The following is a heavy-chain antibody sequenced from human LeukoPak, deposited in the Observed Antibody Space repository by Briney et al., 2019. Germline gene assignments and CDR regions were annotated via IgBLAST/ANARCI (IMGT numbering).Heavy chain of an antibody. J-gene: IGHJ6*03. CDR3: ERRSYRGVIGVYYYYYMDV. CDR1: GFSFSTYW. V-gene: IGHV3-7*01. CDR2: IKEDGSEK. D-gene: IGHD3-16*02. Sequence: GGSLRLSCVASGFSFSTYWMSWVRQAPGKGLEWVANIKEDGSEKYYVDSVKGRFTMSRDNAKNSVYLQMNRLRVEDTAVYYCERRSYRGVIGVYYYYYMDVWGKGTPVTVSS.